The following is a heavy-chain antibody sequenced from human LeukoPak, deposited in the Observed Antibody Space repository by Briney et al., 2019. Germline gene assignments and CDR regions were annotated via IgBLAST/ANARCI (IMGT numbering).Heavy chain of an antibody. V-gene: IGHV1-8*01. Sequence: ASVNVSCNASGYTFTSYDINWVRQATGQGLEWMGWMNPNSGNTAYAQKLQSRVTMTRNTSISTAYMELSSLRSEDTAVYYCARVTAAAGRPIGYWGQGTLVTVSS. J-gene: IGHJ4*02. D-gene: IGHD6-13*01. CDR1: GYTFTSYD. CDR2: MNPNSGNT. CDR3: ARVTAAAGRPIGY.